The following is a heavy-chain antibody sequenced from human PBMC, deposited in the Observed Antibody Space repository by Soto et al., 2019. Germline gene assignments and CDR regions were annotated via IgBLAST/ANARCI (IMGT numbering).Heavy chain of an antibody. V-gene: IGHV3-23*01. D-gene: IGHD3-16*01. CDR1: GFTFGTYA. CDR2: ISGSGRTP. Sequence: EVQLLESGGGLVQPGGSLRLSCAASGFTFGTYAMKWLRQAPGRGLECVSFISGSGRTPYYPESVKGRFTVSRDNSKSTMYLQMNSLRAEDTALYYCAKFRGPSYSYYYMDVWGKGTTVTVSS. J-gene: IGHJ6*03. CDR3: AKFRGPSYSYYYMDV.